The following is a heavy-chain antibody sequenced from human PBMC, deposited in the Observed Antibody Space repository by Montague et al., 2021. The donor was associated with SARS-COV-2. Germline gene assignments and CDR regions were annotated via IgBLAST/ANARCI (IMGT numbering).Heavy chain of an antibody. CDR3: ARGGGNSTDYYNYTMDV. D-gene: IGHD4-23*01. CDR1: GGSISSYY. V-gene: IGHV4-59*01. J-gene: IGHJ6*02. Sequence: SETLSLTCTVSGGSISSYYWTWIRQPPGKGLESVGNIYHNGSTKYNPYLKSRVPISVDTSKNQFSLKLSSVCVADTAVYYCARGGGNSTDYYNYTMDVWGQGTTVTVFS. CDR2: IYHNGST.